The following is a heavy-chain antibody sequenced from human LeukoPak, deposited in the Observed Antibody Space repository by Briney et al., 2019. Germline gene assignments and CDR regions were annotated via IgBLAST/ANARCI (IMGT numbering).Heavy chain of an antibody. V-gene: IGHV3-23*01. Sequence: GGSLRLSCAASGFTFSNYAMSWVRQAPGKGLEWVSGISRRDGSTFYADSVKGRFTISRDDPTNTLSLQMNSLRGGDTAIYYCAKRLGAYGPLDSWGLGTLVTVSS. J-gene: IGHJ4*02. CDR3: AKRLGAYGPLDS. CDR2: ISRRDGST. D-gene: IGHD4-17*01. CDR1: GFTFSNYA.